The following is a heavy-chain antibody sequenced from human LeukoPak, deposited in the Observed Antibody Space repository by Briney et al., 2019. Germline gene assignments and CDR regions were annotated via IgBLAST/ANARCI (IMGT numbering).Heavy chain of an antibody. J-gene: IGHJ5*02. CDR3: ARVDYGDYGDWFEP. Sequence: PSQTLSLTCAVPGGSISIGGYSWSWIRQPPGKGLEWIEYIYHSGSTYYNPSLKSRVTISVDRSKNQFSLKLSSVTAADTAVYYCARVDYGDYGDWFEPWGQGTLVTVSS. CDR2: IYHSGST. CDR1: GGSISIGGYS. D-gene: IGHD4-17*01. V-gene: IGHV4-30-2*01.